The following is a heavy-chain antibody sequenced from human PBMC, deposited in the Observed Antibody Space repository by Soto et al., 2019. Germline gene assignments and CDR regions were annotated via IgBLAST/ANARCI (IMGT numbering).Heavy chain of an antibody. CDR2: IYYSGST. V-gene: IGHV4-39*01. CDR1: GGSISSSSYY. J-gene: IGHJ5*02. CDR3: ARAPGIGSGSYVWFDP. Sequence: SETLSLTCTVSGGSISSSSYYWGWIRQPPGKGLEWIGSIYYSGSTYYNPSLKSRVTISVDTSKNQFSLKLSSVTAADTAVYYCARAPGIGSGSYVWFDPWGQGTLVTVSS. D-gene: IGHD1-26*01.